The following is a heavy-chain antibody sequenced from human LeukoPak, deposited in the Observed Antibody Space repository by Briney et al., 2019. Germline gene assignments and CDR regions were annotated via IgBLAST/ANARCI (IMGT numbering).Heavy chain of an antibody. CDR3: ARDLWYGRTY. CDR2: ISSSSSNI. V-gene: IGHV3-21*01. Sequence: PGGPLRLSCAASGFTFSSHSMNWVRQAPGKGPEWVSSISSSSSNIYYADSVKGRFTISRDNAKNSLYLQMNSLRAEDTAVYYCARDLWYGRTYWGQGTLVTVSS. CDR1: GFTFSSHS. J-gene: IGHJ4*02. D-gene: IGHD6-13*01.